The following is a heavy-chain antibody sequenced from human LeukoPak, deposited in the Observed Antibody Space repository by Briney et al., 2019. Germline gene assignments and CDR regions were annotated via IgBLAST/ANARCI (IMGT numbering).Heavy chain of an antibody. V-gene: IGHV3-21*01. CDR3: ARAGYCSGGSCETIDY. J-gene: IGHJ4*02. CDR2: ISSSSSYI. Sequence: GRSMRLSCAASGPTFSSYSMNWVRHAPRKGLEWVSSISSSSSYIYYADSVKGRFTISRDNANNSLYLQMNSLRAEDTAVYYCARAGYCSGGSCETIDYWGQGTLVTVSS. CDR1: GPTFSSYS. D-gene: IGHD2-15*01.